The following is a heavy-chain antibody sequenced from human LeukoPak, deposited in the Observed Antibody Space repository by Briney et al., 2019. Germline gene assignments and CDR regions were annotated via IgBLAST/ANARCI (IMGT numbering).Heavy chain of an antibody. Sequence: SETLSLTCAVYGGSFSGYYWSWIRQPPGKGLEWIGEINHSGSTNYNPSLKSRVTISVDTSKNQFSLKLSSVTAADTAVYYCARRTAAAFFDYWGQGTLVTDSS. CDR3: ARRTAAAFFDY. CDR1: GGSFSGYY. J-gene: IGHJ4*02. CDR2: INHSGST. V-gene: IGHV4-34*01. D-gene: IGHD6-13*01.